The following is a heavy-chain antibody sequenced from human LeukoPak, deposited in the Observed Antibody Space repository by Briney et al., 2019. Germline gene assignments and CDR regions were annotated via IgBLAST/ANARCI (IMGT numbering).Heavy chain of an antibody. J-gene: IGHJ5*02. CDR1: GFTFSNYA. Sequence: GGSLRLSCAASGFTFSNYAMSWVRQAPGKGLEWVSGISGSGGSTHYADSVKGRFTISRDNSKNTLYLQMNGLRAEDTAVYYCAKKTLENWFDPWGQGTLVTVSS. CDR3: AKKTLENWFDP. CDR2: ISGSGGST. D-gene: IGHD3-3*01. V-gene: IGHV3-23*01.